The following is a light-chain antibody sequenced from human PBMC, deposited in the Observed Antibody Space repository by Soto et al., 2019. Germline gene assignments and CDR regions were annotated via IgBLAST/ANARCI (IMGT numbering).Light chain of an antibody. V-gene: IGKV3-11*01. CDR1: QSVSYY. Sequence: EIVLTQSPATLSLSPGERDTLSCRASQSVSYYLGWYQQKPGQAPRLLIYDASNRATGIPARFSGSGSGTDFTLTISSLEPEDFAVYYCQQRRDWPLTFGPGTKVDVK. J-gene: IGKJ3*01. CDR3: QQRRDWPLT. CDR2: DAS.